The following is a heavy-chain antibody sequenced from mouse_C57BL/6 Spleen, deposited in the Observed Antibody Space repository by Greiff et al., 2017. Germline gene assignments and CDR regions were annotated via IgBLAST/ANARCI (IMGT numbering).Heavy chain of an antibody. D-gene: IGHD1-1*01. Sequence: EVQGVESGGDLVKPGGSLKLSCAASGFTFSSYGMSWVRQTPDKRLEWVATISSGGSYTYYPDSVKGRFTISRDNAKNTLYLQMSSLKSEDTAMYYCARVLSTTVVDWYFDVWGTGTTVTVSS. CDR3: ARVLSTTVVDWYFDV. CDR2: ISSGGSYT. V-gene: IGHV5-6*01. CDR1: GFTFSSYG. J-gene: IGHJ1*03.